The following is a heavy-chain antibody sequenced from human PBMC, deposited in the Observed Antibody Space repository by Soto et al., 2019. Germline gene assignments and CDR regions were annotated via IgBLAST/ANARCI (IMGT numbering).Heavy chain of an antibody. CDR2: MNPNSGGA. D-gene: IGHD2-21*02. J-gene: IGHJ4*02. CDR3: AKDCGFDCWIPVD. V-gene: IGHV1-2*02. CDR1: GYTFTGYY. Sequence: QLVQSGAEVKKPGDSMKVSCRASGYTFTGYYIHWVRQAPGQGLEWMGWMNPNSGGANYAPNFQGRVAMTRDTSINTVYMQLARLTSDDTAVYYCAKDCGFDCWIPVDWGQGTLVTVSS.